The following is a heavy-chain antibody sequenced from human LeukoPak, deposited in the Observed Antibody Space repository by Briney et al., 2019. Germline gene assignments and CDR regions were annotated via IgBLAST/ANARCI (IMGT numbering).Heavy chain of an antibody. CDR1: GYTFTNYG. Sequence: GASVKVSCKASGYTFTNYGLGWVRQAPGQGLEWMGMINPTGGRTIYAQRFRGRITMTRDTSTATVYLGLSSLRPGDTAIYYCARDWGGHCSGDVCYSARFDPWGQVTLVTVSS. CDR2: INPTGGRT. V-gene: IGHV1-46*01. J-gene: IGHJ5*02. CDR3: ARDWGGHCSGDVCYSARFDP. D-gene: IGHD2-15*01.